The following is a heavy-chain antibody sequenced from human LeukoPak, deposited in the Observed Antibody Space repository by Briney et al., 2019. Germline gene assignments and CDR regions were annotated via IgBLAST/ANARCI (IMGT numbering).Heavy chain of an antibody. Sequence: ASVKVSCKASGYTFTSYGISWVRQAPGQGLEWMGWISAYNGNTNYAQKLQGRVTMTTDTSTSTAYMELRSLRSDDTAVYYCARDRHDFWSGQPRWWGQGTLVTVSS. CDR3: ARDRHDFWSGQPRW. D-gene: IGHD3-3*01. J-gene: IGHJ4*02. CDR2: ISAYNGNT. V-gene: IGHV1-18*01. CDR1: GYTFTSYG.